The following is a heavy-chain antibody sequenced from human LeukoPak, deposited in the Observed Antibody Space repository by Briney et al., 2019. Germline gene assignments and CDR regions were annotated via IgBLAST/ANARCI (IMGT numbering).Heavy chain of an antibody. D-gene: IGHD3-10*01. V-gene: IGHV1-2*02. Sequence: GSSVKVSCKASGGTFNSKDITWVRQAPGQGLEWMGWINPNSGGTNYAQKFQGRVTMTRDTSISTAYMELSRLRSDDTAVYYCAREPRGYYYYMDVWGKGTTVTVSS. CDR2: INPNSGGT. J-gene: IGHJ6*03. CDR1: GGTFNSKD. CDR3: AREPRGYYYYMDV.